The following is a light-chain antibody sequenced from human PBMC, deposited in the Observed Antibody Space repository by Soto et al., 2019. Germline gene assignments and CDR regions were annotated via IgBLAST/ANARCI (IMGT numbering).Light chain of an antibody. CDR2: EGS. Sequence: QSALTQPASVSGSPGQSITISCTGTSSDVGSYNLVSWYQQHPGKAPKLIIYEGSKRPSGVSNRFSGSKSGSTASLTISGLQTEDEADYYCCSYAGTFTVLFGGGTKLTVL. CDR3: CSYAGTFTVL. V-gene: IGLV2-23*03. J-gene: IGLJ2*01. CDR1: SSDVGSYNL.